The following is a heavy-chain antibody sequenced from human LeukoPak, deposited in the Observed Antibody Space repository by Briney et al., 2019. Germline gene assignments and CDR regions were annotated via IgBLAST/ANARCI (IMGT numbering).Heavy chain of an antibody. D-gene: IGHD6-19*01. CDR2: ISSSSSYI. J-gene: IGHJ5*02. CDR1: GFTFSSYS. CDR3: ASGVEGEQWLVDVYWFDP. Sequence: GGSLRLSCAASGFTFSSYSMNWVRQAPGKGLEWVSSISSSSSYIYYADSVKGRFTISRDNAKNSLYLQMNSLRAEDTAVYYCASGVEGEQWLVDVYWFDPWGQGTLVTVS. V-gene: IGHV3-21*01.